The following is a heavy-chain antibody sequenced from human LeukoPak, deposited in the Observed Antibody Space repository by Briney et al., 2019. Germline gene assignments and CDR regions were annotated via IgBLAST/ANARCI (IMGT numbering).Heavy chain of an antibody. V-gene: IGHV3-13*01. CDR2: IHTSGLT. CDR3: ARELLGPHFYGMDV. Sequence: GGSLRLSCAASGFTFSDYDMHWVRQVTGKGLEWVSAIHTSGLTYYANSVKGRFIISRDNGKDSLFLQMNSLRAGDMSVYYCARELLGPHFYGMDVWGQGTTVTVSS. D-gene: IGHD3-3*02. CDR1: GFTFSDYD. J-gene: IGHJ6*02.